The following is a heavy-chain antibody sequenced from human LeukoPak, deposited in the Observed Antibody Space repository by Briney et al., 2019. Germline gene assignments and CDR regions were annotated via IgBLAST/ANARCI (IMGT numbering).Heavy chain of an antibody. CDR1: GFTFSNYA. Sequence: GGSLRLSCAASGFTFSNYAMSWVRQAPRKGLEWVSALTGSGVGTYYADSVKGRFTISRDNAKNSLYLQMNSLRAEDTAVYYCAELGITMIGGVWGKGTTVTISS. J-gene: IGHJ6*04. V-gene: IGHV3-23*01. CDR3: AELGITMIGGV. CDR2: LTGSGVGT. D-gene: IGHD3-10*02.